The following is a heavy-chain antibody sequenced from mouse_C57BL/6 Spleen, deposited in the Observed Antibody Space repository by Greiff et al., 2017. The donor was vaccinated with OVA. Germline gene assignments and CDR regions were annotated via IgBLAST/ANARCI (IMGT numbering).Heavy chain of an antibody. J-gene: IGHJ2*01. CDR1: GYTFTSYW. Sequence: VQLQQSGAELVRPGSSVKLSCKASGYTFTSYWMHWVKQRPIQGLEWIGNIDPSDSETHYNQKFKDKATLTVDKSSSTAYMQLSSLTSEDSAVYYCARGGDQGYFDYWGQGTTLTVSS. V-gene: IGHV1-52*01. CDR2: IDPSDSET. CDR3: ARGGDQGYFDY.